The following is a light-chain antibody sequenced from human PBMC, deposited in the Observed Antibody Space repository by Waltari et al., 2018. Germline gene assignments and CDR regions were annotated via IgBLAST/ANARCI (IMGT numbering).Light chain of an antibody. CDR3: QQYGSLPST. CDR1: PTIYSNY. V-gene: IGKV3-20*01. CDR2: ATS. J-gene: IGKJ2*01. Sequence: EIVLTQSPGTLSLSPGDRATLSFSTTPTIYSNYLAWYQQNPGQAPRLLIYATSSRADATPDRFSGSGSGTDFSLTITRLEPEDFAVYFCQQYGSLPSTFGQGTKVEMK.